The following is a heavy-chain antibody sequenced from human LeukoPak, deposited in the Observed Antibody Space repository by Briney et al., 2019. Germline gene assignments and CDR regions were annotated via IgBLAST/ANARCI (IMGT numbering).Heavy chain of an antibody. CDR2: IDGDGDDK. CDR1: GLTFSSYA. V-gene: IGHV3-23*01. Sequence: GGSLRLSCAASGLTFSSYAMAWVRQAPGKGPEWVSSIDGDGDDKYYADFVKGRFTISRDNSRNTLYVQMNSLRAEDTAQYFCAKYYYGSGNHYAFDIWGQGTMVTVS. D-gene: IGHD3-10*01. J-gene: IGHJ3*02. CDR3: AKYYYGSGNHYAFDI.